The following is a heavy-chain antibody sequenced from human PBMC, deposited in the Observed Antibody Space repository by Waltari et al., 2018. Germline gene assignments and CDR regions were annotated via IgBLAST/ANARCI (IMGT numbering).Heavy chain of an antibody. V-gene: IGHV1-46*01. CDR3: VREKRGGFFDY. CDR1: GYTFPDYY. D-gene: IGHD3-16*01. J-gene: IGHJ4*02. Sequence: QVQLVQSGTEVKQPGASVRISCKASGYTFPDYYIHWMRRTPGQGLEWRGVIYASVDTTSPAQKFRGRLAVTRDTSTTTVYMGVSSLRPDDTAVYYCVREKRGGFFDYWGQGTLVTVSS. CDR2: IYASVDTT.